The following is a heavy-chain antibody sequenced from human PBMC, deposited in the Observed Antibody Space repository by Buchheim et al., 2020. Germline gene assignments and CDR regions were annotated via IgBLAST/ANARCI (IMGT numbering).Heavy chain of an antibody. D-gene: IGHD3-3*01. CDR3: ARDWYPYYDFWSGYSHFDY. CDR1: GFTFSSYA. Sequence: QVQLVESGGGVVQPGRSLRLSCAASGFTFSSYAMHWVRQAPGKGLEWVAVISYDGSNKYYADSVKGRFTISRDNSKNTLYLQMNSLRAEDTAVYYCARDWYPYYDFWSGYSHFDYWGQGTL. J-gene: IGHJ4*02. CDR2: ISYDGSNK. V-gene: IGHV3-30-3*01.